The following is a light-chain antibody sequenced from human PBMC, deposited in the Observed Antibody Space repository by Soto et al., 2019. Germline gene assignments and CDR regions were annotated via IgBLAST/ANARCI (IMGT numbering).Light chain of an antibody. Sequence: EIVMTQSPAPLSVFPGETATLSCRASQNVGNNFAWYQQRPGQPPRLLIYGASTRATGVPARFSGSGSGTLFTLTVSSLQSEDFAVYYCQQYNNWPYTFGQGTKVDIK. CDR1: QNVGNN. V-gene: IGKV3-15*01. CDR2: GAS. J-gene: IGKJ2*01. CDR3: QQYNNWPYT.